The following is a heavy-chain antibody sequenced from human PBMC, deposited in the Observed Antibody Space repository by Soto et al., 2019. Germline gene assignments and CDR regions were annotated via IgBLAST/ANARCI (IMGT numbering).Heavy chain of an antibody. CDR3: ARAVMVVAASWFDP. CDR2: IIPIFGTA. V-gene: IGHV1-69*12. D-gene: IGHD2-15*01. Sequence: QVQLVQSGAEVKKPGSSVKVSCKASGGTFSSYAISWVRQAPGQGLEWMGGIIPIFGTANYAQKFQGRVTXXAXEXXGTAYMELGSLRSEDTAGYYCARAVMVVAASWFDPWGQGTLVTVSS. J-gene: IGHJ5*02. CDR1: GGTFSSYA.